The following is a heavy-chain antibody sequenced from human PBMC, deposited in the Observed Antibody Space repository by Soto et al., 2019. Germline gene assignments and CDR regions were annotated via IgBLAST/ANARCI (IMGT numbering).Heavy chain of an antibody. Sequence: QVQLVQSGAEVKKPGASVKVSCKVSGYTLIELSMHWVRQSPGKGLEWMGGFDPEDGETSYAQKFQGRVTMTQDTSTDTAYMEVNGLASEDKAVYYCATVWGVQVDVWGQGTTVTVSS. CDR3: ATVWGVQVDV. J-gene: IGHJ6*02. D-gene: IGHD3-16*01. CDR1: GYTLIELS. CDR2: FDPEDGET. V-gene: IGHV1-24*01.